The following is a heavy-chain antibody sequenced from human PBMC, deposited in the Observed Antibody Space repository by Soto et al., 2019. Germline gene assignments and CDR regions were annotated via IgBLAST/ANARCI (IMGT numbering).Heavy chain of an antibody. CDR3: ARDRRNGLSGGSSVGFDI. CDR2: IWYDGSKK. J-gene: IGHJ3*02. D-gene: IGHD3-3*01. V-gene: IGHV3-33*01. CDR1: GFTFSSYG. Sequence: PVGSRRLSCPASGFTFSSYGMHWVRQAPGKGVEGVAVIWYDGSKKYYADSVKGRFTISRDNSKNTLYLQMNSLRAEDTAVYYCARDRRNGLSGGSSVGFDIWGQGTMGAVSS.